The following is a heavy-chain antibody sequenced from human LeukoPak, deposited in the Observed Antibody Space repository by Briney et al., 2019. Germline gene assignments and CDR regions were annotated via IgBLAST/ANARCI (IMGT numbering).Heavy chain of an antibody. V-gene: IGHV3-23*01. Sequence: PGGSLRLSCAASGFTFSSYAMSWVRQAPGKGLEWASAISGSGGSTYYADSVKGRFTISRDNSKNTLYLQMNSLRAEDTAVYYCAKCHIVATITHFDYWGQGTLVTVSS. CDR2: ISGSGGST. CDR1: GFTFSSYA. J-gene: IGHJ4*02. CDR3: AKCHIVATITHFDY. D-gene: IGHD5-12*01.